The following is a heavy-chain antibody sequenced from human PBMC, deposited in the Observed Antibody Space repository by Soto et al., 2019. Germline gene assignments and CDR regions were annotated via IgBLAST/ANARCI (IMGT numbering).Heavy chain of an antibody. CDR3: ARSSLYGMDV. CDR2: IYYSGNT. CDR1: GGSISSGYYY. J-gene: IGHJ6*02. D-gene: IGHD1-1*01. Sequence: SETLSLTCSVSGGSISSGYYYWSWIRQPPGKGLELIGNIYYSGNTYYNPSLKMRLIISIDTSNNQFSLKVGSVTAADPAVYYCARSSLYGMDVWGQGITVTVSS. V-gene: IGHV4-30-4*01.